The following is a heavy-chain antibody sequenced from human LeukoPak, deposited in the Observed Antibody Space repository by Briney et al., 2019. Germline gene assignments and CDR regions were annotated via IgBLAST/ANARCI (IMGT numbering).Heavy chain of an antibody. D-gene: IGHD3-16*02. V-gene: IGHV3-48*01. CDR2: ISSSSSNI. CDR1: GFTFKTYT. Sequence: GGSLRLSCTTSGFTFKTYTYHWVRQAPGKGLEWVSYISSSSSNIYYADSVKGRFTISRDNAKNSFYLQMNSLRAEDTALYYCARDRGGIGYYMDVWGKGTTVTVSS. CDR3: ARDRGGIGYYMDV. J-gene: IGHJ6*03.